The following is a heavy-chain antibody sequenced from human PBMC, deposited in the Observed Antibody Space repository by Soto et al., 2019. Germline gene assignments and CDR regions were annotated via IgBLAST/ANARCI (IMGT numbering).Heavy chain of an antibody. J-gene: IGHJ5*02. CDR1: GGSISSGGYY. V-gene: IGHV4-31*03. CDR2: IYYSGST. CDR3: ARSGFTLLVVVPAANDWFDP. Sequence: QVQLQESGPGLVKPSQTLSLTCTVSGGSISSGGYYWSWIRQHPGKGLEWIGYIYYSGSTYYNPYLKSRVTLSVDMYKNQFSLTLGSVTAADTAVDYCARSGFTLLVVVPAANDWFDPWGQGTLVTVAS. D-gene: IGHD2-2*01.